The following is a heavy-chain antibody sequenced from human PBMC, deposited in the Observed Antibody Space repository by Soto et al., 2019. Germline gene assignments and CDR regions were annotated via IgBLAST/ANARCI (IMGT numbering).Heavy chain of an antibody. V-gene: IGHV3-30*18. Sequence: GGSLRLSCAASGFTFSSYGMHWVRQAPGKGLEWVAVISYDGSNKYYADSVKGRFTISRDNSKNTLYLQMNSLRAEDTAVYYCAKDSWGIEWYQLLGSLGYYYYYMDVWGKGTTVTVSS. CDR1: GFTFSSYG. J-gene: IGHJ6*03. D-gene: IGHD2-2*01. CDR2: ISYDGSNK. CDR3: AKDSWGIEWYQLLGSLGYYYYYMDV.